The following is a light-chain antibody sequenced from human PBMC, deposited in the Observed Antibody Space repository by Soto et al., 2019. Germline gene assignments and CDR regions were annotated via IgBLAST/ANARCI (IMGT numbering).Light chain of an antibody. CDR2: DVS. CDR3: SSYTSSSTVV. Sequence: QSALTLPASVFGSPGQSITISCTGTSSDVGGYNYVSWYQQHPGKAPKLMIYDVSNRPSGVSNRFSGSKSGNTASLTISGLQAEDEADYYCSSYTSSSTVVFGGGTKLTVL. J-gene: IGLJ2*01. CDR1: SSDVGGYNY. V-gene: IGLV2-14*01.